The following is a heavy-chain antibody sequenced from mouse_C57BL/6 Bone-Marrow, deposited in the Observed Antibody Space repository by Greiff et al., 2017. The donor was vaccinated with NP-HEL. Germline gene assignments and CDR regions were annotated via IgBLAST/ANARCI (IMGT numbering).Heavy chain of an antibody. J-gene: IGHJ1*03. V-gene: IGHV2-2*01. CDR1: GFSLTSYG. D-gene: IGHD2-1*01. CDR3: ASLYGNYSDWYFDV. CDR2: IWSGGST. Sequence: VQLQQSGPGLVQPSQSLSITCTVSGFSLTSYGVHWVRQSPGKGLEWLGVIWSGGSTDYNAAFISRLSISKDNSKSQVCFKMNSLQADDTAIYYCASLYGNYSDWYFDVWGTGTTVTVSS.